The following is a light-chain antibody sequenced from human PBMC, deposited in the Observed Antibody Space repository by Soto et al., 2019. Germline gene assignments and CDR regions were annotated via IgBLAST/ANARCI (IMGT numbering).Light chain of an antibody. J-gene: IGKJ5*01. CDR2: GES. Sequence: EIVLTQSPGTLSLSPWARATLSGRASQSVSSSYLAWYQQKPGQSPRLLIYGESSRATGIPDRFSGSGSGTDFTLTISRLEPEDFAVYYCQQYGSSLTVGPGTRLEIK. CDR1: QSVSSSY. CDR3: QQYGSSLT. V-gene: IGKV3-20*01.